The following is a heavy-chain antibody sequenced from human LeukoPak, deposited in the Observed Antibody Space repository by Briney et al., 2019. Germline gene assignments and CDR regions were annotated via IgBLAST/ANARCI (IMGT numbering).Heavy chain of an antibody. CDR2: ISAYNGNT. CDR1: GYTFTSYG. V-gene: IGHV1-18*01. D-gene: IGHD2-15*01. Sequence: ASVKVSCKASGYTFTSYGISWVRQAPGQGLEWMGWISAYNGNTNYAQKLQGRVTMTTDTSTGTAYMELRSLRSDDTAVYYCARDPGYAVKNGVWDYYGMDVWGQGTTVTVSS. CDR3: ARDPGYAVKNGVWDYYGMDV. J-gene: IGHJ6*02.